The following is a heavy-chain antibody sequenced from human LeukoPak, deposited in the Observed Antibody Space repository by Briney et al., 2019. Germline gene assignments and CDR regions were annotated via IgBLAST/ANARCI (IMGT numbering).Heavy chain of an antibody. CDR2: IKQDGSEK. CDR3: ARGHGDYDY. V-gene: IGHV3-7*01. J-gene: IGHJ4*02. CDR1: GFTFSSYW. Sequence: PGRSLRLSCAASGFTFSSYWMGWVRQAPGKGLERVANIKQDGSEKYYVDSVKGRFTISRDNAKNSLYLQMNSLRAEDTAVYYCARGHGDYDYWGQGNLVTVSS. D-gene: IGHD4-17*01.